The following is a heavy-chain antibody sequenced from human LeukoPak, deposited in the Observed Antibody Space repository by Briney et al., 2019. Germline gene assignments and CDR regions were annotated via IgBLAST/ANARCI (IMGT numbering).Heavy chain of an antibody. J-gene: IGHJ6*03. CDR2: INHSGST. CDR3: TRDDFGIKTDWEDYYYMDV. Sequence: SETLSLTCAVYGGSFSGYYWSWIRQPPGKGLEWIGEINHSGSTNYNPSLKSRVTISVDTSKNQFSLNLRSVSAADTAVYYCTRDDFGIKTDWEDYYYMDVWGKGTTVTVSS. D-gene: IGHD3-3*01. CDR1: GGSFSGYY. V-gene: IGHV4-34*01.